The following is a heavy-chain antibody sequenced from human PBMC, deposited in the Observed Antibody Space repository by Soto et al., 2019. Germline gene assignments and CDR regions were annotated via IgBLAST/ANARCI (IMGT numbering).Heavy chain of an antibody. J-gene: IGHJ4*02. V-gene: IGHV3-30-3*01. CDR1: GFTFSSYA. CDR3: ARDGGAPTYYDFWSGYYPGRYFDY. CDR2: ISYDGSNK. Sequence: GGSLRLSCAASGFTFSSYAMHWVRQAPGKGLEWVAVISYDGSNKYYADSVKGRFTISRDNSKNTLYLQMNSLRAEDTAVYYCARDGGAPTYYDFWSGYYPGRYFDYWGQGTLVTVS. D-gene: IGHD3-3*01.